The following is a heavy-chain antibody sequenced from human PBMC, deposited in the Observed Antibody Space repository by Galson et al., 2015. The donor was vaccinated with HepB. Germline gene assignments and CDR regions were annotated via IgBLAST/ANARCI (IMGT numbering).Heavy chain of an antibody. Sequence: QSGAEVKKPGESLRISCKGSGYSFTSYWISWVRQMPGKGLEWMGRIDPSDSYTNYSPSFQGHVTISADKSISTAYLQWSSLKASDTAVYYCARSRSLDRGTNYYYYGMDVWGQGTTVTVSS. CDR2: IDPSDSYT. D-gene: IGHD3-16*01. CDR1: GYSFTSYW. CDR3: ARSRSLDRGTNYYYYGMDV. J-gene: IGHJ6*02. V-gene: IGHV5-10-1*01.